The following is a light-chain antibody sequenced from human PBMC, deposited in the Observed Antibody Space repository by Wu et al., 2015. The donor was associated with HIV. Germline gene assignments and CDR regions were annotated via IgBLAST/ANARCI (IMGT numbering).Light chain of an antibody. Sequence: EIVLTQSPATLSLSPGERATLSCRASQSVSSYLAWYQQKPGQAPRLLIYDASNRATGIPARFSGSGSGTDFTLTISSLEPEDFAVYYCQQQGGLTFGGGTKVEIK. CDR3: QQQGGLT. CDR1: QSVSSY. V-gene: IGKV3-11*01. J-gene: IGKJ4*01. CDR2: DAS.